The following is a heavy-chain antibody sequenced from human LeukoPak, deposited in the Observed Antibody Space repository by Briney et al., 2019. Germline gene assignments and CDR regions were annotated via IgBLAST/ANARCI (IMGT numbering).Heavy chain of an antibody. CDR3: AKATRYDYVWGSYRPPIDY. J-gene: IGHJ4*02. CDR1: GFTFSSYW. Sequence: SGGSLRLSCAASGFTFSSYWMSWVRQAPGKGLEWVSAISGSGGSTYYADSVKGRFTISRDNSKNTLYLQMNSLRAEDTAVYYCAKATRYDYVWGSYRPPIDYWGQGTLVTVSS. D-gene: IGHD3-16*02. CDR2: ISGSGGST. V-gene: IGHV3-23*01.